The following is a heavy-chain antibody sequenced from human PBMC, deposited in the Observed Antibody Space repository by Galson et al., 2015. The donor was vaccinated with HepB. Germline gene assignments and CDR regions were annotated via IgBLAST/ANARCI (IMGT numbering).Heavy chain of an antibody. CDR2: IWYDGSNK. CDR3: ARDGRKTAPSSSWYYYYYGMDV. V-gene: IGHV3-33*01. CDR1: GFTFSSYG. D-gene: IGHD6-13*01. Sequence: LRLSCAASGFTFSSYGMHWVRQAPGKGLEWVAVIWYDGSNKYYADSVKGRFTISRDNSKNTLYLQMNSLRAEDTAVYYCARDGRKTAPSSSWYYYYYGMDVWGQGTTVTVSS. J-gene: IGHJ6*02.